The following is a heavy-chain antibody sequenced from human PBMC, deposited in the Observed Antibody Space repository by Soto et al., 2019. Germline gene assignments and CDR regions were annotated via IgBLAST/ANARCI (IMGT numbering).Heavy chain of an antibody. V-gene: IGHV1-2*02. Sequence: QVQLVQSGAEVKKPGASVKVSCKASGYTFTDYYMHWVRQAPGQGLEWMGWINPNSGGTNYAQKFQGRLTMTRETSISTAYMELNRLRSDDTAVYYCARDQSPSSGWPGMDVWGQGTTVTVSS. CDR3: ARDQSPSSGWPGMDV. J-gene: IGHJ6*02. CDR2: INPNSGGT. D-gene: IGHD6-19*01. CDR1: GYTFTDYY.